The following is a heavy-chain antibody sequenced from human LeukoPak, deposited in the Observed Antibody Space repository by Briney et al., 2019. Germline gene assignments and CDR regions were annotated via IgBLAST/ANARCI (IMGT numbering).Heavy chain of an antibody. J-gene: IGHJ4*02. D-gene: IGHD2-21*02. CDR1: GFTFSSYA. Sequence: PGGSLRLSCAASGFTFSSYAMSWVRQAPGKGLEWVSAISGSGGSTYYADSVKGRFTISRDNSKNTLYLQMNSLRAEDTAVYYCARVGVAYCGGDCREVDYWGQGTLVTVSS. V-gene: IGHV3-23*01. CDR3: ARVGVAYCGGDCREVDY. CDR2: ISGSGGST.